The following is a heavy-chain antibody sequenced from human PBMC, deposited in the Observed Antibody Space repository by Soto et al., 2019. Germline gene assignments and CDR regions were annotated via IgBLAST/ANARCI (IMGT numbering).Heavy chain of an antibody. CDR3: ARASFSSNSF. D-gene: IGHD2-15*01. CDR2: ISASGGST. V-gene: IGHV3-23*01. J-gene: IGHJ4*02. Sequence: GGSLRHSCVVSEGTFSTSAMSWVRQAPGKGLEWVSVISASGGSTYYTNAVKGRFTMSRDNSKSTLYLQMDSLRGEDTAIYYCARASFSSNSFWGQGTLVTVSS. CDR1: EGTFSTSA.